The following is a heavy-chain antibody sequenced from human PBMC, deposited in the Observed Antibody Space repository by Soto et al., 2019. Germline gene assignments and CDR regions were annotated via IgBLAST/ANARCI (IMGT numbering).Heavy chain of an antibody. D-gene: IGHD3-9*01. CDR3: ARDTVRYVDWLQFNNNGFDP. V-gene: IGHV1-69*08. Sequence: QVQLVQSGAEVKKPGSSVKVSCKASGGTFSSYTISWVRQAPGQGLEWMGRIIPILGIANYAQKFQGRVTITADKSTSTAYMELSSLRSEDTAVYYCARDTVRYVDWLQFNNNGFDPWGQGTLVTVSS. CDR1: GGTFSSYT. CDR2: IIPILGIA. J-gene: IGHJ5*02.